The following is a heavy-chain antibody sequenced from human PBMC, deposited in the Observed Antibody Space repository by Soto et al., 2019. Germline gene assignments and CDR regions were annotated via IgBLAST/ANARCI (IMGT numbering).Heavy chain of an antibody. Sequence: EVQLEESGGDLVQPGGSLRLSCTASGFIFSSYWMHWVRQAPGKGLVWVSRINTDGGTTTYAESVKGRFTISRDNARNTLYLQTSSLRPKDRALLYCVIVGCVSGSWSDPWGQGNLVTVSS. V-gene: IGHV3-74*01. CDR1: GFIFSSYW. CDR2: INTDGGTT. CDR3: VIVGCVSGSWSDP. D-gene: IGHD6-19*01. J-gene: IGHJ5*02.